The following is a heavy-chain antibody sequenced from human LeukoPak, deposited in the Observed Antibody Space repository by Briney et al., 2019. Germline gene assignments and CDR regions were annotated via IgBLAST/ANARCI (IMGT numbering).Heavy chain of an antibody. CDR1: GYTFTGYY. CDR2: INPNSGGT. CDR3: ARAGYSSGWTFGY. V-gene: IGHV1-2*02. D-gene: IGHD6-19*01. J-gene: IGHJ4*02. Sequence: ASVKVSCKASGYTFTGYYMHWVRQAPGQGLEWMGWINPNSGGTNYAQKFQGRVTMTRDTSISTAYMELSRLRSDDTAVYYCARAGYSSGWTFGYWGQGILVTVSS.